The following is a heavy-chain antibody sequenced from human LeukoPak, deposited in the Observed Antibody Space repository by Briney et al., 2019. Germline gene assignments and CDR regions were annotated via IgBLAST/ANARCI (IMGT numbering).Heavy chain of an antibody. CDR3: AGIAVAGTVKVFDY. D-gene: IGHD6-19*01. J-gene: IGHJ4*02. Sequence: SETLSLTCTVSGGSISSYYWSWIRQPAGKALEWIGRIYTSGSTNYNPSLKSRVTMSVDTSKNQFSLKLSSVTAADTAVYYCAGIAVAGTVKVFDYWGQGTLVTVSS. CDR2: IYTSGST. CDR1: GGSISSYY. V-gene: IGHV4-4*07.